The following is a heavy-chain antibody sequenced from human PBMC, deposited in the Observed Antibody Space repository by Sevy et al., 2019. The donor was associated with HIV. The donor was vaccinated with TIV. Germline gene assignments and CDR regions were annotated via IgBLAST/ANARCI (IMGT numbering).Heavy chain of an antibody. Sequence: GGSLRLSCAASGFTFSSYAMNWVRQAPGKGLEWVSAISGRGGSTYYADSVEGRFTMSRDISKNTLYLQMNILGAENTAVYYGAKGPPGDGSSSSCPRAYYYYGMDVWGQGTTVTVSS. D-gene: IGHD2-15*01. CDR3: AKGPPGDGSSSSCPRAYYYYGMDV. CDR2: ISGRGGST. V-gene: IGHV3-23*01. CDR1: GFTFSSYA. J-gene: IGHJ6*02.